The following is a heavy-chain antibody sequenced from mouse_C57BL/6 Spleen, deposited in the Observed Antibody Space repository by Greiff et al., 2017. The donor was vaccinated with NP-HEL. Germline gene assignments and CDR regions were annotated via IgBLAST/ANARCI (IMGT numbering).Heavy chain of an antibody. D-gene: IGHD2-13*01. CDR3: ARDDCGEYFDY. CDR1: GFTFSSYA. J-gene: IGHJ2*01. Sequence: EVQLVESGGGLVKPGGSLKLSCAASGFTFSSYAMSWVRQTPEKRLEWVATISDGGSYTYYPDNVKGRFTISRDNAKNNLYLQMSHLKSEDTAMYYCARDDCGEYFDYWGQGTTLTVSS. CDR2: ISDGGSYT. V-gene: IGHV5-4*01.